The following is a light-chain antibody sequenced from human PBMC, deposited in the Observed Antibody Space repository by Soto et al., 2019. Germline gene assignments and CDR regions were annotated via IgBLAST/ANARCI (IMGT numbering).Light chain of an antibody. V-gene: IGKV3-20*01. CDR2: DAS. Sequence: EIVLTQSPGTLSLSPGERATLSCRASQSVANNYLAWYQQKPGQAPRFLMYDASSRATGIPDRFSGSGSGTDFTLTISRLEPEDFAVYYCAQYGSTPLTFGGGTKVEI. CDR1: QSVANNY. CDR3: AQYGSTPLT. J-gene: IGKJ4*01.